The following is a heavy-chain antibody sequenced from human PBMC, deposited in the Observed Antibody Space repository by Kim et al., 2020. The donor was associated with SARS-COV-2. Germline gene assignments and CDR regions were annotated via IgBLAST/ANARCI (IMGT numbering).Heavy chain of an antibody. CDR2: IYYSGSS. CDR3: ARVGGYRHERNYYHYMDV. V-gene: IGHV4-59*08. J-gene: IGHJ6*03. Sequence: SETLSLTCTLSGDSFSTYYWSWIRQAPGKGPEWIGYIYYSGSSNYKSSLRSRVTISIDTSKNQFSLKLTSVTAADTAVYYCARVGGYRHERNYYHYMDV. D-gene: IGHD3-16*01. CDR1: GDSFSTYY.